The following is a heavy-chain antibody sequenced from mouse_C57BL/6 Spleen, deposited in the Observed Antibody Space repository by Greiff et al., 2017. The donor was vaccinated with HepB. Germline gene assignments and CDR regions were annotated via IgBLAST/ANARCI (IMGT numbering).Heavy chain of an antibody. Sequence: EVQLQQSGPELVKPGASVKISCKASGYTFTDYYMNWVKQSHGKSLEWIGDINPNNGGTSYNQKFKGKATLTVDKSSSTAYMELRSLTSEDSAVYYCARGGTTVKKGYFDYWGQGTTLTVSS. CDR3: ARGGTTVKKGYFDY. D-gene: IGHD1-1*01. CDR1: GYTFTDYY. V-gene: IGHV1-26*01. J-gene: IGHJ2*01. CDR2: INPNNGGT.